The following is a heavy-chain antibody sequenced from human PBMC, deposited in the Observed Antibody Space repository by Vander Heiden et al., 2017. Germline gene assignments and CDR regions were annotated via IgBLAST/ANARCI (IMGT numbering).Heavy chain of an antibody. Sequence: EVQLVESGGGLVQPGGSLRLSCAASGSTFTSYWMSGVRQAPGKGLEWVANIKQDGSEKYYVDSVKGRFTISRDNAKNSLYLQMNSLRAEDTAVYYCARDRAYYYELIDYWGQGTLVTVSS. CDR1: GSTFTSYW. D-gene: IGHD3-22*01. J-gene: IGHJ4*02. CDR2: IKQDGSEK. CDR3: ARDRAYYYELIDY. V-gene: IGHV3-7*01.